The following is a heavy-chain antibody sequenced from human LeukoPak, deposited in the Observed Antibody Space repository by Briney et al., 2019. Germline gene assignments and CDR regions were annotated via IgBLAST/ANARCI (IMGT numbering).Heavy chain of an antibody. V-gene: IGHV3-23*01. Sequence: GGSLRLSCAASGLTLSNSAMSWVRQAPGKGLEWVSMISGACGKSYSADSVKGRFTVSRDDSKNTLFLQMNSLRVDDTAVYYCATWGHVEYWGQGTQVTVSS. J-gene: IGHJ4*02. CDR3: ATWGHVEY. CDR1: GLTLSNSA. CDR2: ISGACGKS. D-gene: IGHD3-16*01.